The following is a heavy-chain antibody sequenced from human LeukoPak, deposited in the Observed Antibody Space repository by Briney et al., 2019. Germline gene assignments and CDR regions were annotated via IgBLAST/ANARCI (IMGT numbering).Heavy chain of an antibody. CDR3: ARDSSGYQ. J-gene: IGHJ4*02. Sequence: PGGSLRLSCAASGFTFSTYWMSWVRQAPGKGLEWVANIKEDGSEKYYGDSVKGRFTISRDNAKDSLYLQMNSLRAEDTAVYYCARDSSGYQWGQGTLVTVSS. D-gene: IGHD3-22*01. CDR1: GFTFSTYW. V-gene: IGHV3-7*01. CDR2: IKEDGSEK.